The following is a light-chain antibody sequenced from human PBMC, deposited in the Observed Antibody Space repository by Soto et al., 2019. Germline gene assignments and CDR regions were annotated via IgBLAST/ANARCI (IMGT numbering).Light chain of an antibody. J-gene: IGKJ4*01. CDR1: QSVSSNY. Sequence: EIVLTQSPGTLSLSPGERATLSCRASQSVSSNYLAWYQQKPGQAPRLLFYGASSRATGIPDRFSGSGSGTDFTLTISRLEPEDFAVYYCQQFGSSRLTFGGGTKVEIK. CDR2: GAS. CDR3: QQFGSSRLT. V-gene: IGKV3-20*01.